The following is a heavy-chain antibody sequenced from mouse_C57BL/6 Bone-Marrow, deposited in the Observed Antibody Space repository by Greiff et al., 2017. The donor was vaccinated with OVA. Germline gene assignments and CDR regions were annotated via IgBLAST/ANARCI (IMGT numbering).Heavy chain of an antibody. V-gene: IGHV1-74*01. D-gene: IGHD1-1*01. J-gene: IGHJ2*01. CDR1: GYTFTSYW. Sequence: QVQLQQPGAELVKPGASVKVSCKASGYTFTSYWMHWVKQRPGQGLEWIGRIHPSDGDTNYNQKFKGKATLTLDKSSSTAYMQLSSLTSEDSAVYCCAREITTVVPYDFDYGGQGTTVTVSS. CDR2: IHPSDGDT. CDR3: AREITTVVPYDFDY.